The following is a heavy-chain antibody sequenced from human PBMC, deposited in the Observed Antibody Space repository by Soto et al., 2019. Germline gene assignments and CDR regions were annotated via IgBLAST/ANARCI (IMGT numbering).Heavy chain of an antibody. V-gene: IGHV4-39*01. Sequence: PSETLSLTCTVSGGSISSSSYYWGWIRQPPGKGLEWIGSIYYSGSTYYNPYLKSRVTISVDTSKNQFSLKLSSVTAADTAVYYCARRVQWLPKTGFDPWGQGTLVTVSS. CDR1: GGSISSSSYY. J-gene: IGHJ5*02. CDR3: ARRVQWLPKTGFDP. CDR2: IYYSGST. D-gene: IGHD6-19*01.